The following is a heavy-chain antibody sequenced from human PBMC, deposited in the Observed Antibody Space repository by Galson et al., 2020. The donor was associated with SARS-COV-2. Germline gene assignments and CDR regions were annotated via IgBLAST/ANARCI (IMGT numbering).Heavy chain of an antibody. CDR1: GFTFSSYA. CDR3: ARDGSPSGSYWGNWFDP. CDR2: ISSNGGST. J-gene: IGHJ5*02. Sequence: GGSLRLSCAASGFTFSSYAMHWVRQAPGKGLEYVSAISSNGGSTYYANSVKGRFTISRDNSKNTLYLQMGSLRAEDMAVYYCARDGSPSGSYWGNWFDPWGQGTLVTVSS. D-gene: IGHD1-26*01. V-gene: IGHV3-64*01.